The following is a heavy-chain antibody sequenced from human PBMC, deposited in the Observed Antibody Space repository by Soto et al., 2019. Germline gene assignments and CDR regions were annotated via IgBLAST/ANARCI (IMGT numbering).Heavy chain of an antibody. CDR3: ATSQKGYNWNYFDH. CDR1: GGSISSGGYY. Sequence: SETLSLTCTVSGGSISSGGYYWSWIRQHPGKGLEWIGYIYYSGSTYYNPSLKSRISINPDTSKNQVSLQLNSVTPADTAVYYCATSQKGYNWNYFDHWGQGALVTVSS. D-gene: IGHD1-20*01. CDR2: IYYSGST. J-gene: IGHJ4*02. V-gene: IGHV4-31*03.